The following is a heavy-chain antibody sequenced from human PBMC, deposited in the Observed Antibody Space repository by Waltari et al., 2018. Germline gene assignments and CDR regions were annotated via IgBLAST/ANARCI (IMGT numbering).Heavy chain of an antibody. J-gene: IGHJ4*02. V-gene: IGHV2-70*15. Sequence: QFTLRESGPALVKPTQTLTLTCTFSGFSLSTSGMCVSWIRQPPGKALEWLARIDWDDDKYYSKSLKSRLTIAKDTAKNQVVRTMTNMDPVDTATYYCARMIYDSRGYGYYFDDWGQGTLVTVSS. CDR1: GFSLSTSGMC. CDR2: IDWDDDK. D-gene: IGHD3-22*01. CDR3: ARMIYDSRGYGYYFDD.